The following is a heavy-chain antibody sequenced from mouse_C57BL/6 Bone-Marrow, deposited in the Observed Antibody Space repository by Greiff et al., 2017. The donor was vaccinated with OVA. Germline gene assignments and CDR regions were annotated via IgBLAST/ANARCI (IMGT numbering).Heavy chain of an antibody. CDR2: ISDGGSYT. CDR1: GFTFSSYA. V-gene: IGHV5-4*01. J-gene: IGHJ3*01. Sequence: EVQGVESGGGLVKPGGSLNLSCAASGFTFSSYAMSWVRQTPEKRLEWVATISDGGSYTYYPDNVKGRFTISIDNAKNNLYIQMSHLKSEDTAMYYCTRDYLAWFAYWGQGTLVTVSA. D-gene: IGHD1-1*01. CDR3: TRDYLAWFAY.